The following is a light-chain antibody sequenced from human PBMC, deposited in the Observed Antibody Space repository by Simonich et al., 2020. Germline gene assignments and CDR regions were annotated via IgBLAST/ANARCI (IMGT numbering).Light chain of an antibody. V-gene: IGLV2-14*01. J-gene: IGLJ3*02. CDR1: SSDVGGYNY. Sequence: QSALTQPASVSGSPGQSITISCTGTSSDVGGYNYVSWYQQHPGKAPKLMIYDVSKRPSGVSNRFSGAKSGNTASLTISGLQAEDEAEYYCSSYTSSSTLVFGGGTKLTVL. CDR3: SSYTSSSTLV. CDR2: DVS.